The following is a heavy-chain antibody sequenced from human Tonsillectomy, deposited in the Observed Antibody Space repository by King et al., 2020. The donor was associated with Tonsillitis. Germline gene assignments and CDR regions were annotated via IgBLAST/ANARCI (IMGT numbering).Heavy chain of an antibody. CDR1: GGSISSYY. Sequence: VQLQESGPGLVKPSETLSLTGTASGGSISSYYWSWIRQPAGKGLEWIGRIYTSGSTNYNPSLKSRVTMSVDTSKNQFSLKLSSVTAADTAVYYCARVKAGGDYDYWFDPWGQGTLVTVSS. D-gene: IGHD5-12*01. CDR2: IYTSGST. CDR3: ARVKAGGDYDYWFDP. V-gene: IGHV4-4*07. J-gene: IGHJ5*02.